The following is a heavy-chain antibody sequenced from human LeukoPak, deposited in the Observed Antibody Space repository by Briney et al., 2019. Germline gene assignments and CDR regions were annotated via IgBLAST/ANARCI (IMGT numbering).Heavy chain of an antibody. CDR2: IYYSGST. D-gene: IGHD3-22*01. CDR1: GGSISSGGYY. Sequence: SQTLSLTCTVSGGSISSGGYYWSWIRQHPGKGLEWIGYIYYSGSTYYNPSLKSRVTISVDTSKNQFSLKLSSVTAADTAVYYCARSPYHDSSGCDYWGQGTLVTVSS. CDR3: ARSPYHDSSGCDY. J-gene: IGHJ4*02. V-gene: IGHV4-31*03.